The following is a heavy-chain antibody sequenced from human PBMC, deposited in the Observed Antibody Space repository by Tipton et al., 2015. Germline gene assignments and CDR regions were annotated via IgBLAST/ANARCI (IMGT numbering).Heavy chain of an antibody. Sequence: QLVQSGAEVKKPGSSVKVSCKASGDIFNNFAISWVRQAPGQGLEWMGGMIPIFSAATYAPKFQGRLTITADASISTAYMEMSSLGLEDTAIYYCGESDDIARGFYGIDVWGQGTTVTV. V-gene: IGHV1-69*01. CDR2: MIPIFSAA. D-gene: IGHD3-9*01. CDR1: GDIFNNFA. CDR3: GESDDIARGFYGIDV. J-gene: IGHJ6*02.